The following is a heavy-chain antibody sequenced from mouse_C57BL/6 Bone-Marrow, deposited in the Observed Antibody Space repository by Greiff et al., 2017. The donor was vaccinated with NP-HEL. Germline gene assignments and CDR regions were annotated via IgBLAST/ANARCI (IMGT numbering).Heavy chain of an antibody. CDR3: ARTITRPYAMDY. V-gene: IGHV1-67*01. Sequence: QVQLQQSGPELVRPGVSVKISCKGSGYTFTDYAMHWVKQSHAKSLEWIGVISTYYGDASYNQKFKDKATMTVDKYSSTAYMELARLTSEDSAVYYCARTITRPYAMDYWGQGTSVTVSS. CDR2: ISTYYGDA. D-gene: IGHD1-2*01. CDR1: GYTFTDYA. J-gene: IGHJ4*01.